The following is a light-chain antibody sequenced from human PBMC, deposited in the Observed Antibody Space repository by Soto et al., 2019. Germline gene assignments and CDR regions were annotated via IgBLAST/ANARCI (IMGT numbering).Light chain of an antibody. CDR3: CAYEGGPTLIVI. J-gene: IGLJ2*01. Sequence: QSVLTQPASVSGSPGQAITISCTGTTSDIANSNLVSWYQQHPGKVPQLIIHEDNKRPSGISDRFSGSKSGNTASLTISALQAEDEADYYCCAYEGGPTLIVIFGGGTQLTVL. CDR1: TSDIANSNL. V-gene: IGLV2-23*01. CDR2: EDN.